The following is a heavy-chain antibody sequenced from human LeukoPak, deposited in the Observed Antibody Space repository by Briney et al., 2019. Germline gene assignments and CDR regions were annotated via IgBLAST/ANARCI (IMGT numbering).Heavy chain of an antibody. D-gene: IGHD3-3*01. CDR3: ARGGHYDFWSSYKDY. CDR2: IYPSGST. V-gene: IGHV4-61*02. CDR1: GDSISSGSYY. Sequence: SETLSLTCTVSGDSISSGSYYWSWIRQPAGKGLEWIGRIYPSGSTKYNPSLKSRVSISSDTSKTQFSLKLTSVTAADTAVYYCARGGHYDFWSSYKDYWGQGILVTVSS. J-gene: IGHJ4*02.